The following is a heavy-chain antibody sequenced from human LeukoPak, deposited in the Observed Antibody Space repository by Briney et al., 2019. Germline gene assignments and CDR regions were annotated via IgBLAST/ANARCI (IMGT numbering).Heavy chain of an antibody. CDR1: GYSISSGYY. J-gene: IGHJ6*04. V-gene: IGHV4-38-2*02. Sequence: SETLSLTCTVSGYSISSGYYWGWIRQPPGKGLEWIGSIYHSGSTNYNPSLKSRVTISVDTSKNQFSLKLSSVTAADTAVYYCARGLFGSSWYRGGFRLSDVWGKGTTVTVSS. CDR3: ARGLFGSSWYRGGFRLSDV. D-gene: IGHD6-13*01. CDR2: IYHSGST.